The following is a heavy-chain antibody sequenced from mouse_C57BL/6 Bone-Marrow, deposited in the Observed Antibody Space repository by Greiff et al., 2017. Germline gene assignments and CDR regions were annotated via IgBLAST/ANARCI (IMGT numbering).Heavy chain of an antibody. CDR2: IYPRSGNT. J-gene: IGHJ2*01. V-gene: IGHV1-81*01. D-gene: IGHD1-1*01. CDR3: ARRDYYGSRGNY. Sequence: QVQLQQSGAELARPGASVKLSCKASGYTFTSYGISWVKQRPGQGLEWIGEIYPRSGNTYYNEKFKGKATLTADKSSSTAYMELSSLTSEDSAVYYCARRDYYGSRGNYWGQGTTLTVSS. CDR1: GYTFTSYG.